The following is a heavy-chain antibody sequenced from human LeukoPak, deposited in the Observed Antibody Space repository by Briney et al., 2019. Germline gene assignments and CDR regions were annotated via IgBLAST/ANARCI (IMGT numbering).Heavy chain of an antibody. D-gene: IGHD2-15*01. J-gene: IGHJ5*02. CDR2: ISSSSSTI. CDR1: GFTFSSYG. V-gene: IGHV3-48*04. CDR3: ARGADGVSSNSRGWFDP. Sequence: PGRSLRLSCAASGFTFSSYGMHWVRQAPGKGLEWVLYISSSSSTIYYADSVRGRFTISRDNAKNSLYLQMNSLRAEDTAVYSCARGADGVSSNSRGWFDPWGQGTLVTVSS.